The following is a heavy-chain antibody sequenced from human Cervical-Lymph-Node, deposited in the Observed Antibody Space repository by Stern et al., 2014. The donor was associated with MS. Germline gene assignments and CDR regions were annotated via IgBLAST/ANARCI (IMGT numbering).Heavy chain of an antibody. D-gene: IGHD6-13*01. CDR1: GGSINNGSYY. CDR3: AREGARGAAGS. V-gene: IGHV4-31*03. J-gene: IGHJ4*02. CDR2: INRSGRT. Sequence: QVQLQESGPGLVKPSQTLSLICTVSGGSINNGSYYWNWNRQHPGKGLEWIGSINRSGRTYYHPSLKSRVTISVDTSKNHFSVNLASVTAADTAVYYCAREGARGAAGSWGQGTLVTVSS.